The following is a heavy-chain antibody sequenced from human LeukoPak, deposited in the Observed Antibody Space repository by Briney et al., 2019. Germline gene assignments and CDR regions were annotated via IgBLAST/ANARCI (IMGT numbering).Heavy chain of an antibody. D-gene: IGHD3-10*01. CDR2: IYYSGST. V-gene: IGHV4-59*08. J-gene: IGHJ4*02. Sequence: PSETLSLTCTVPGGSISSYYWSWIRQPPGKGLEWIGYIYYSGSTNYNPSLKSRVTISVDTSKNQFSLKLSSVPAADTAVYYCARHALMVRAGIYDYWGQGTLVTVSS. CDR1: GGSISSYY. CDR3: ARHALMVRAGIYDY.